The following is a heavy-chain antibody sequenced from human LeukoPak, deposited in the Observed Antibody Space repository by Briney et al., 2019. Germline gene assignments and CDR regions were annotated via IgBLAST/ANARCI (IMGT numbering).Heavy chain of an antibody. D-gene: IGHD7-27*01. Sequence: ASVKVSCTAYGYTFTTHDINWVRQATGQGLEWFGWMSPNSGDTGYAQKFQGRVTMTSDSSISTAYMELSSLRSEDTAIYYCVRTPPNWGFDYWGQGTLVTVSS. CDR2: MSPNSGDT. CDR3: VRTPPNWGFDY. CDR1: GYTFTTHD. V-gene: IGHV1-8*01. J-gene: IGHJ4*02.